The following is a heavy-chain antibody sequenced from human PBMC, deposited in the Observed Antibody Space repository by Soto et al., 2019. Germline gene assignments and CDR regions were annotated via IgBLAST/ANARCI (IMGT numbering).Heavy chain of an antibody. CDR3: AKGPSSGWYYFDY. J-gene: IGHJ4*02. CDR1: GFIFSSYP. Sequence: GGSLRLSCAASGFIFSSYPMTWVRQAPGKGLEWVSVISGSGSGTHNADSVRGRFTISRDNSKNTLYLQMNSLRGEDTAIYYCAKGPSSGWYYFDYWGQGSLVTVSS. V-gene: IGHV3-23*01. CDR2: ISGSGSGT. D-gene: IGHD6-19*01.